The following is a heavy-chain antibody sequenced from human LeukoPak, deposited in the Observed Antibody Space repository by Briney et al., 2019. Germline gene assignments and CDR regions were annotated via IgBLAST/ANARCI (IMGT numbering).Heavy chain of an antibody. CDR2: ISYDGSNK. D-gene: IGHD6-13*01. J-gene: IGHJ4*02. CDR1: ALTFNSYS. V-gene: IGHV3-30*04. CDR3: ARATHSRALAAAYPTPFDY. Sequence: ARSLTPSSVADALTFNSYSMHWVSQAPGKGLEWVAVISYDGSNKYYADSVKGRFTISRDNSKNTLYLQMNRLRAEDTAVYYCARATHSRALAAAYPTPFDYWGQGTLVTV.